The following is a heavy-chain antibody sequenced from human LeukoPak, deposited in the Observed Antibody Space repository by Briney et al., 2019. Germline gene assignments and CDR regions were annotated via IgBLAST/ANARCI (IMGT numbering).Heavy chain of an antibody. CDR3: IKDRGSSGWDFDS. CDR1: GFVFSDYA. J-gene: IGHJ4*02. D-gene: IGHD6-19*01. CDR2: ISGNGVAT. Sequence: GGSQRLSCSASGFVFSDYAMHWAPQAPGKGLEYLSGISGNGVATYYVDSVQGRFTVSRDNSKTTLYLQINSLRREDTAFYYCIKDRGSSGWDFDSWGQGTLLTVSS. V-gene: IGHV3-64D*06.